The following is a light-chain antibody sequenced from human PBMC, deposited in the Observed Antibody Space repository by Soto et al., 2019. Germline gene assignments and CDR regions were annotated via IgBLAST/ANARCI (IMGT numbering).Light chain of an antibody. CDR1: QSVGTF. V-gene: IGKV3-11*01. J-gene: IGKJ1*01. Sequence: EIVLTQSPATLSLSPGERATLSCRASQSVGTFFAWYQQKPGQTPRLLIYDASNRATGIPARSSGSGSGTDFTLTISSLEPEDFAVYYCQQCYNWPQWTFGQGTKVEIK. CDR2: DAS. CDR3: QQCYNWPQWT.